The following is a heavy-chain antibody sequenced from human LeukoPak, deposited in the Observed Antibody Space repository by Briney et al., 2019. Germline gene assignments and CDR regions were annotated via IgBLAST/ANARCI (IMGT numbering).Heavy chain of an antibody. CDR2: IIPIFGIA. V-gene: IGHV1-69*04. CDR1: GGTFSSYA. Sequence: SVKVSCKASGGTFSSYAISWVRQAPGQGLEWMGRIIPIFGIANYAQKFQGRVTITADKSTSTAYMELSSLRSEDTAVYYCARWYRGGDCSIVDAFDIWGQGTMVTVSS. J-gene: IGHJ3*02. D-gene: IGHD2-21*02. CDR3: ARWYRGGDCSIVDAFDI.